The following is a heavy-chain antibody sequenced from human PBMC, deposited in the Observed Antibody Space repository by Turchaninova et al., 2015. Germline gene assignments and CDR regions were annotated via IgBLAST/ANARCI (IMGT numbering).Heavy chain of an antibody. CDR3: ATGGYRDS. CDR1: GYTFTDHS. CDR2: VHPKNGET. D-gene: IGHD5-12*01. J-gene: IGHJ4*02. V-gene: IGHV1-69-2*01. Sequence: EAQLVQSGAEVKKPGATGKISCKVSGYTFTDHSRHWGLQAPGKGLEWLGLVHPKNGETKYAEKFQGRVTINADTSTDTAYMELSSLRSEDTAVYYCATGGYRDSWGQGTLVTVSS.